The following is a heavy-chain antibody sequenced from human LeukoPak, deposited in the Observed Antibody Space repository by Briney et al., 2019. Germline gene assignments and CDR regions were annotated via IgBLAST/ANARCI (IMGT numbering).Heavy chain of an antibody. CDR2: ISAYNGNT. CDR1: GGTFSSYA. V-gene: IGHV1-18*01. CDR3: ARRSGSYYWDAFDI. J-gene: IGHJ3*02. D-gene: IGHD1-26*01. Sequence: GASVKVSCKASGGTFSSYAISWVRQAPGQGLEWMGWISAYNGNTNYAQKLQGRVTMTTDTSTSTAYMELRSLRSDDTAVYYCARRSGSYYWDAFDIWGQGTMVTVSS.